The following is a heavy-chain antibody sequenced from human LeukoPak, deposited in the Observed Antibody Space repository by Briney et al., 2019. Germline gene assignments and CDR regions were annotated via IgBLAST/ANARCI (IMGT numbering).Heavy chain of an antibody. D-gene: IGHD6-13*01. Sequence: ASVKVSCKASGYTFTSYGISWVRQAPGQGLEWMGWISAYNGNTNYAQKLQGRVTMTTDTSTSTAYMELRSLRSDDTAVYYCARRVGGNGAAVGYYYYYMDVWGKGTAVT. V-gene: IGHV1-18*01. CDR2: ISAYNGNT. J-gene: IGHJ6*03. CDR1: GYTFTSYG. CDR3: ARRVGGNGAAVGYYYYYMDV.